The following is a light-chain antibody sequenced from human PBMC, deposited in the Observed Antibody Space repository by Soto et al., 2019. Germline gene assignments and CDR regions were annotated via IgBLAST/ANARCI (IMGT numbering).Light chain of an antibody. J-gene: IGKJ3*01. CDR3: QQRSNWPLT. CDR1: QSVSSY. V-gene: IGKV3-11*01. Sequence: EIVLTQSPATLSLSPGERATLSCRASQSVSSYLAWYQQKPGQAPRLLVYDASNRATGIPARFSGSGSGTDFTLTISSLEPEEFAVYYCQQRSNWPLTFGPGTKVDIK. CDR2: DAS.